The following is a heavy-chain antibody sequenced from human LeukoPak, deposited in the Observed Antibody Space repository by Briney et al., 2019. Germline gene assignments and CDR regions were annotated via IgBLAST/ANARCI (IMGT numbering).Heavy chain of an antibody. CDR3: TRGYYFDY. V-gene: IGHV3-72*01. J-gene: IGHJ4*02. Sequence: GGSLRLSCAASGFTFSSYAMSWVRRDPGKGLEWVGRSRNKANGYTTEYAASVKGRFTISRDDSKNSLFLQMNSLKAEDTAVYYCTRGYYFDYWGQGTLVTVSS. CDR2: SRNKANGYTT. CDR1: GFTFSSYA.